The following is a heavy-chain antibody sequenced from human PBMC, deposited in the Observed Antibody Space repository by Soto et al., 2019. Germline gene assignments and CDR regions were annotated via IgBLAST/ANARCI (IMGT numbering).Heavy chain of an antibody. CDR3: ARDRIVTTIRYAFYI. V-gene: IGHV3-48*04. D-gene: IGHD5-12*01. CDR2: ISSSSSTI. J-gene: IGHJ3*02. CDR1: GFTFSSYS. Sequence: GGSLRLSCAASGFTFSSYSMNWVRQAPGKGLEWVSYISSSSSTIYYADSVKGRFTISRDNAKNSLYLQMNRLRAEDTSVYYFARDRIVTTIRYAFYILGQGTMGTVSS.